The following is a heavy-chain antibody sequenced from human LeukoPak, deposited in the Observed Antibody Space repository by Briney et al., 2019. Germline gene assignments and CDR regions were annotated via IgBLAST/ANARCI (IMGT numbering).Heavy chain of an antibody. CDR2: INPNSGGT. V-gene: IGHV1-2*02. J-gene: IGHJ4*02. Sequence: ASVKVSCKASGYTFTGYYMHWVRQAPGQGLEWMGWINPNSGGTNYAQKFQGRVTMTRDTSISTACMELSRLRSDDTAVYYCARDYYDSSGSTPGYWGQGTLVTVSS. D-gene: IGHD3-22*01. CDR3: ARDYYDSSGSTPGY. CDR1: GYTFTGYY.